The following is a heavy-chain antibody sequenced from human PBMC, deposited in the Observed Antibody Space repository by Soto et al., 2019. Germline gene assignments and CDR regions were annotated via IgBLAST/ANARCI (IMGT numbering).Heavy chain of an antibody. Sequence: GGSLRLSCAASGFTFSSHSMNWVRQAPGKGLEWVSSISSSSSYIYYADSVKGRFTISRDNAKNSLYLQMNSLRAEDTAVYYCARDPRQPRYSYGYLPQDYWGQGTLVTVS. V-gene: IGHV3-21*01. D-gene: IGHD5-18*01. CDR1: GFTFSSHS. CDR2: ISSSSSYI. J-gene: IGHJ4*02. CDR3: ARDPRQPRYSYGYLPQDY.